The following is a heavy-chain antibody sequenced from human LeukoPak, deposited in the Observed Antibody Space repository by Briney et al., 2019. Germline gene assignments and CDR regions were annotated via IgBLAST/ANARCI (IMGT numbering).Heavy chain of an antibody. CDR1: GGSISSSSYY. J-gene: IGHJ3*02. Sequence: PSETLSLTCTVSGGSISSSSYYWGWIRQPPGKGLEWIGSIYYSGSTYYNPSLKSRVTISVDTSKNQFSLKLSSVTAADTAVYYCARDLTHIVVVVAATPRAFDIWGQGTMVTVSS. V-gene: IGHV4-39*07. CDR3: ARDLTHIVVVVAATPRAFDI. CDR2: IYYSGST. D-gene: IGHD2-15*01.